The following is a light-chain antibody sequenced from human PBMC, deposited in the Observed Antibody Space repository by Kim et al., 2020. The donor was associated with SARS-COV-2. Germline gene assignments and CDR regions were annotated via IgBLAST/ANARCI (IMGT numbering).Light chain of an antibody. V-gene: IGLV2-8*01. Sequence: QSALTQPPSASGSPGQSVTISCTGTSSDVGGYNSVSWYQQHPGKAPELMIYEVSKRPSGVPDRFSGSKSGNTASLTVSGLQAEDEADYYCSSHAVGNKKVFGGGTQLTVL. J-gene: IGLJ3*02. CDR1: SSDVGGYNS. CDR2: EVS. CDR3: SSHAVGNKKV.